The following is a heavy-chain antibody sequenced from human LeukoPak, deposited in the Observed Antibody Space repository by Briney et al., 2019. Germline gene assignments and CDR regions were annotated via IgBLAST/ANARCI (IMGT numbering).Heavy chain of an antibody. CDR2: TSGSGGSR. CDR1: GFTFSSYA. CDR3: VKRKHDSTLSAFDI. V-gene: IGHV3-23*01. J-gene: IGHJ3*02. D-gene: IGHD3-9*01. Sequence: PGGSLRLSCAPSGFTFSSYAMSWVRQAPGKGLEWVSATSGSGGSRFYADSVKGRFTIARDNSKNTLHLQVSSLRAEDTAVYYCVKRKHDSTLSAFDIWGQGTMVTVSS.